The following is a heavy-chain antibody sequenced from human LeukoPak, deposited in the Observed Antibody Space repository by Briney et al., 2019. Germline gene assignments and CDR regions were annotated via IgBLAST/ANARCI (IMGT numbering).Heavy chain of an antibody. J-gene: IGHJ5*02. Sequence: SETLSLTCTVSGGSISTYYWSWIRQPPGKGLEWIGYISYSGSTNYNPSLKNRVTISLDTSKNQFSLKLTSVTAADTAIYYCAQSLGSGNWIGNWFDPWGQGTLVTVSS. CDR1: GGSISTYY. V-gene: IGHV4-59*08. CDR2: ISYSGST. CDR3: AQSLGSGNWIGNWFDP. D-gene: IGHD1-1*01.